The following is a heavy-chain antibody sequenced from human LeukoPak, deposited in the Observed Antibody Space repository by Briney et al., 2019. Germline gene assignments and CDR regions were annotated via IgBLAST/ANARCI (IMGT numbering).Heavy chain of an antibody. CDR2: IYYSGST. Sequence: SETLSLTCTVSGGSISSGDYYWSWIRQPPGKGLEWIGYIYYSGSTYYNPSLKSRATISVDTSKNQFSLKLSSVTAADTAVYYCARAAYYYDSSGYYYVFRYFDLWGRGTLVTVSS. CDR3: ARAAYYYDSSGYYYVFRYFDL. D-gene: IGHD3-22*01. V-gene: IGHV4-30-4*01. J-gene: IGHJ2*01. CDR1: GGSISSGDYY.